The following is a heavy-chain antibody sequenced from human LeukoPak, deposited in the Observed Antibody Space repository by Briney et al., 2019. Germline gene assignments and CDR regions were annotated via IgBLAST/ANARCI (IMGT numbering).Heavy chain of an antibody. CDR3: ARATTVPTKIRFQYYYYYYMDV. Sequence: PGGSLRLSCAASGFTFDDYGMSWVRQAPGKGLEWVSGINWNGGSTGYADSVKGRFTISRDNAKNSLYLQMNSLRAEDTALYYCARATTVPTKIRFQYYYYYYMDVWGKGTTVTVSS. CDR1: GFTFDDYG. CDR2: INWNGGST. D-gene: IGHD4-17*01. V-gene: IGHV3-20*04. J-gene: IGHJ6*03.